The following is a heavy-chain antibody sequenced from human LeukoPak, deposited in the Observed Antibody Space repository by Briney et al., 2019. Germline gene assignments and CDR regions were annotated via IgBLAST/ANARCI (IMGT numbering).Heavy chain of an antibody. J-gene: IGHJ5*02. Sequence: ASVKVSCKASGYTFTGYYMHWVRQAPGQGLEWMGWINPNSGGTNYAQKFQGRVTMTWDTSISTAYMELSRLRSDDTAVYYCAREEGAIVGATGLRGWFDPWGQGTLVTVSS. V-gene: IGHV1-2*02. CDR3: AREEGAIVGATGLRGWFDP. CDR2: INPNSGGT. CDR1: GYTFTGYY. D-gene: IGHD1-26*01.